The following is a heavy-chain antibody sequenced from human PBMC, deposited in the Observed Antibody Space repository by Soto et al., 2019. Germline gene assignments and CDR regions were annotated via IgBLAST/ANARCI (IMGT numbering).Heavy chain of an antibody. CDR2: ITGTGGNT. CDR1: GFPLSTHG. V-gene: IGHV3-23*01. CDR3: ARIRGYWYGLDV. J-gene: IGHJ6*02. Sequence: PGGSLRLSCAASGFPLSTHGMTWVRQAPGKGLEWVSAITGTGGNTYYVDSVKGRFTSSRDNSKNMLYLQVNSLRVEDTAVYYCARIRGYWYGLDVWGQGTTVTVS.